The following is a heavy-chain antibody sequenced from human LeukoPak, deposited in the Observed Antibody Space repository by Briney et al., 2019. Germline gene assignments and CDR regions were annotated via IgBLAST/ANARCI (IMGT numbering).Heavy chain of an antibody. Sequence: GGSLRLSCAVSGFTFSSYAMSWVRQAPGKGLEWVSALSGSGTSTYYADSVKGRFTISRDNSKNTLYLQMNSLRAEDTAVYYWARSVGSGSYPNRIDYRGQGTLVTVSS. J-gene: IGHJ4*02. D-gene: IGHD3-10*01. V-gene: IGHV3-23*01. CDR1: GFTFSSYA. CDR2: LSGSGTST. CDR3: ARSVGSGSYPNRIDY.